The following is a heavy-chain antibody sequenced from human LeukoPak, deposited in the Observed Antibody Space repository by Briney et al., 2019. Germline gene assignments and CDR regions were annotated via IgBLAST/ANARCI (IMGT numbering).Heavy chain of an antibody. CDR2: IWYDGSIK. Sequence: PGGSLRLSCAASGFTFSSYAMHWVRQAPGKGLEWVAFIWYDGSIKYYADSVKGRFTISRDNSKNTLYLQINSLRAEDTAVYYCAKGAGYYDSSGYYYYFDYWGQGTLVTVSS. D-gene: IGHD3-22*01. CDR3: AKGAGYYDSSGYYYYFDY. V-gene: IGHV3-30*02. J-gene: IGHJ4*02. CDR1: GFTFSSYA.